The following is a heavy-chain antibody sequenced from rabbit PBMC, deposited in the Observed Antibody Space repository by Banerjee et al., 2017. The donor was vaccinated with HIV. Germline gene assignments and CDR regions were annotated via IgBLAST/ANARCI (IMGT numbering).Heavy chain of an antibody. Sequence: QSLEESGGGLVKPGASLTLTCKASGFDLSSSYWMCWVRQAPGKGLEWITCIHTGSRNTYYASWAKGRFTISKTSSTTVSLKMTSLTAADTATYFCARGGVAHGSANLWGPGTLVTVS. CDR1: GFDLSSSYW. CDR3: ARGGVAHGSANL. D-gene: IGHD5-1*01. CDR2: IHTGSRNT. J-gene: IGHJ4*01. V-gene: IGHV1S40*01.